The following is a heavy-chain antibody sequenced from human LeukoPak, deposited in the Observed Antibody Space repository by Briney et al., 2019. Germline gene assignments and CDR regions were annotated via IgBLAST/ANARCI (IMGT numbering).Heavy chain of an antibody. CDR2: ISYDGSKK. Sequence: SCKASGYTFTGYYMHWVRQAPGKGLQWVAFISYDGSKKHCADSVQGRCTISRDNSKNTLSLQLNSLRADDTAVFYCTKGLLSWGQGTLLTVAA. CDR1: GYTFTGYY. J-gene: IGHJ5*02. V-gene: IGHV3-30-3*02. CDR3: TKGLLS.